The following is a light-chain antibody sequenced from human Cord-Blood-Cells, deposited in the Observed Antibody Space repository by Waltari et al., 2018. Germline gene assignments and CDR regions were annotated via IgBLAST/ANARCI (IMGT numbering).Light chain of an antibody. CDR2: QDS. CDR3: QAWDSSTVV. Sequence: PPSVSVSPGQTASITCSGDKLGDKYACWYQQKPGQSPVLVIYQDSKRPSGIPERFSGSNSGHTATLTISGTQAMDEADYYCQAWDSSTVVFGGGTKLTVL. J-gene: IGLJ2*01. CDR1: KLGDKY. V-gene: IGLV3-1*01.